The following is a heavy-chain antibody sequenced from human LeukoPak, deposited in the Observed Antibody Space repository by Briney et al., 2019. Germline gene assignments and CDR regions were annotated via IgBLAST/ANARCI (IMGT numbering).Heavy chain of an antibody. D-gene: IGHD5-12*01. CDR2: ITTNTGNP. Sequence: ASVKVSCKASGYTFTSYGISWVRQAPGQGLEWMGWITTNTGNPTYAQGFTRRFAFSLDTSVSTAYLQISSLKADDTAVYYCARDGGYTGYEPPDYWGQGTLVTVSS. CDR3: ARDGGYTGYEPPDY. V-gene: IGHV7-4-1*02. J-gene: IGHJ4*02. CDR1: GYTFTSYG.